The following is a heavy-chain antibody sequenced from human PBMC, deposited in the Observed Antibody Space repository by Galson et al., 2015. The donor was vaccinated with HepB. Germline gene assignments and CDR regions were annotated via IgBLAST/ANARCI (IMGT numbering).Heavy chain of an antibody. D-gene: IGHD2-15*01. J-gene: IGHJ6*02. CDR1: GFSFSTYW. CDR2: IKEDGSEK. V-gene: IGHV3-7*03. CDR3: ARDGRPFTRASYYYYAMDV. Sequence: SLRLSCAVSGFSFSTYWMSWVRQAPGKGLEWVANIKEDGSEKYYVESVKGRFSISRDNAKNSGYLQMNTLRADDTAVYYCARDGRPFTRASYYYYAMDVWGQGTTVTVSS.